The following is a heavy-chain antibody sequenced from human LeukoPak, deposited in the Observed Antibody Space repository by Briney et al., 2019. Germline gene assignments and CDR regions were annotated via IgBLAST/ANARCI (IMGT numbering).Heavy chain of an antibody. J-gene: IGHJ4*02. Sequence: PGGSLRLSCAASGFTFSSYAMSWVRQAPGKGLEWVSAISGSGGSIYYADSVKGRFTISRDNSKNTLYLQMNSLRAEDTAVYYCAKEAKYTAMVTYTFDYWGQGTLVTVSS. V-gene: IGHV3-23*01. CDR1: GFTFSSYA. CDR2: ISGSGGSI. D-gene: IGHD5-18*01. CDR3: AKEAKYTAMVTYTFDY.